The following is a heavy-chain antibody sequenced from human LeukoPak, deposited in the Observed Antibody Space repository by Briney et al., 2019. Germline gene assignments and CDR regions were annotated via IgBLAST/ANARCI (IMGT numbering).Heavy chain of an antibody. D-gene: IGHD1-7*01. J-gene: IGHJ5*02. CDR3: AREEKLNWFDP. CDR2: IYYSGST. Sequence: SETLSLTCTVSGGSISSYYCSWIRQPPGKGLEWIGYIYYSGSTNYNPSLKSRVTISVDTSKNQFSLKLSSVTAADTAVYYCAREEKLNWFDPWGQGTLVTVSS. CDR1: GGSISSYY. V-gene: IGHV4-59*01.